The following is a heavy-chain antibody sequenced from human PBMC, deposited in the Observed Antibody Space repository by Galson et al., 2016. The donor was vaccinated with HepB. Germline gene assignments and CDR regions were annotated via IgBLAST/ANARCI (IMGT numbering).Heavy chain of an antibody. V-gene: IGHV4-31*02. CDR3: ASERIRGVRGHPIDY. J-gene: IGHJ4*02. CDR2: ISHNGNT. Sequence: WIRQHPGKGLEWIGYISHNGNTFFNSPLKSRLVISIDVSKNQFSLDLSSVTAADTAIYYCASERIRGVRGHPIDYWGQGTLVTVSS. D-gene: IGHD3-10*01.